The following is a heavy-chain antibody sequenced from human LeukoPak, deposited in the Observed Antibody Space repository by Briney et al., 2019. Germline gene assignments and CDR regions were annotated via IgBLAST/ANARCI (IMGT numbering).Heavy chain of an antibody. CDR3: ARRGYNYGQFDL. CDR2: NIGSGGTT. V-gene: IGHV3-23*01. J-gene: IGHJ4*02. D-gene: IGHD5-18*01. Sequence: GGSLRLSCAASGFTIGNRAMGWFRQASGKGLEWVSLNIGSGGTTYYAGSVKGRFTVFRDTSRNTLHLQMNNLRAEDTALYYCARRGYNYGQFDLWGPGTLVTVSS. CDR1: GFTIGNRA.